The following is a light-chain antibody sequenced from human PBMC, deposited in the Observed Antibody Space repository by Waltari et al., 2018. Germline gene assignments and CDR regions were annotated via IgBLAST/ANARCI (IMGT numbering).Light chain of an antibody. J-gene: IGLJ3*02. CDR3: QTGGHGTWV. Sequence: QLVLTQSPSASASLGASVKLTCTLSSGHSTNVIAWLQKRPERGPRYLMNVNSDGSHNQGDEIPDRFSGSSSGAEHYLTISSLQSEDEADYYCQTGGHGTWVFGGGTKLTVL. V-gene: IGLV4-69*01. CDR2: VNSDGSH. CDR1: SGHSTNV.